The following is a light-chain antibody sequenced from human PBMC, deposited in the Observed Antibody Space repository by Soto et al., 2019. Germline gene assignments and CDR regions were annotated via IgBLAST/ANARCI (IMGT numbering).Light chain of an antibody. CDR3: AAWDDSRNGWV. CDR2: DNN. V-gene: IGLV1-44*01. J-gene: IGLJ3*02. Sequence: QSVLTQPPSASGTPGQRVTISCSGSSSNIGTNTVNWYQQLPGTAPKLLIYDNNHRPSGVPDRFSGSKSGTSASLAISGLQSEPEADYYCAAWDDSRNGWVFGGGTKLTVL. CDR1: SSNIGTNT.